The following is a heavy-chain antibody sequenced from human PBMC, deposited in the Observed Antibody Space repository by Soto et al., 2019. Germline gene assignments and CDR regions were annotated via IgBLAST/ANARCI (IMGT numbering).Heavy chain of an antibody. J-gene: IGHJ4*02. V-gene: IGHV4-59*01. CDR3: ASLYGDYDY. CDR1: CGSIGSYD. D-gene: IGHD4-17*01. CDR2: IYYSGST. Sequence: PSETLSLTNTVACGSIGSYDWRWIRQPPGKGLEWIGYIYYSGSTNYNPSLKSRVTISVDTSKNQFSLKLSSVTAADTAVYYCASLYGDYDYWGQGTLVTVSS.